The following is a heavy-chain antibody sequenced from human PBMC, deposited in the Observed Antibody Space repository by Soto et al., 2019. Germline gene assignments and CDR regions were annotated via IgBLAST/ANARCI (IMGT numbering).Heavy chain of an antibody. J-gene: IGHJ6*02. D-gene: IGHD3-22*01. CDR1: GYTFTSYG. CDR3: AVKGSKDSSVYYYYYGMDV. Sequence: SVKVSCKASGYTFTSYGISWVRQARGQRLEWIGWIVVGSGNTNYAQKFQERVTITRDMSTSTAYMELSSLRSEDTAVYYCAVKGSKDSSVYYYYYGMDVWGQGTTVTVSS. V-gene: IGHV1-58*02. CDR2: IVVGSGNT.